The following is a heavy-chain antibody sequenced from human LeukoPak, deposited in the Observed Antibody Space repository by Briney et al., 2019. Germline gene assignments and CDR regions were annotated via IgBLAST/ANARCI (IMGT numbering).Heavy chain of an antibody. J-gene: IGHJ4*02. D-gene: IGHD1-26*01. CDR2: INTNTGNP. CDR1: GYTFTSYA. Sequence: ASVKVSCKASGYTFTSYAMNWVRQAPGQGLEWMGWINTNTGNPTYAQGFTGRFVFFLDTSVSTAYLQISSLKAEDTAVYYCARDYVVGATDLYYFDYWGQGTLVTVSS. CDR3: ARDYVVGATDLYYFDY. V-gene: IGHV7-4-1*02.